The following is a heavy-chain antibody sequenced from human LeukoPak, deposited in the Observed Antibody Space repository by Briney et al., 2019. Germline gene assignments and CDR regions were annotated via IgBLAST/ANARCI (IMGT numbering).Heavy chain of an antibody. CDR2: IYSDDST. CDR1: GFTVSNNY. J-gene: IGHJ4*02. CDR3: ATDYICSRTSCYTGVAFDY. D-gene: IGHD2-2*02. V-gene: IGHV3-53*01. Sequence: GGSLRLSCAASGFTVSNNYMSWVRQAPGKGLEWVSIIYSDDSTYYADSVKGRFTISRDKSKNTLYLQMNSLRAEDTAVYYCATDYICSRTSCYTGVAFDYWGQGTLVTVSS.